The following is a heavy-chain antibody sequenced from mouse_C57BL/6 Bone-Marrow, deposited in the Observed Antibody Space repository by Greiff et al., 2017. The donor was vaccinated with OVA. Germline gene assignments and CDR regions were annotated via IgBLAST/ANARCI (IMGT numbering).Heavy chain of an antibody. CDR3: ANGYYGSEAWFAY. CDR1: GYTFTDYY. J-gene: IGHJ3*01. D-gene: IGHD1-1*01. V-gene: IGHV1-19*01. CDR2: INPCNGGT. Sequence: VQLQQSGPVLVKPGASVKMSCKASGYTFTDYYMNWVKQSHGKSLEWIGVINPCNGGTSYNQKFKGKATLTVDKSSSTAYMELNSLTSEDSAVYYCANGYYGSEAWFAYWGQGTLVTVSA.